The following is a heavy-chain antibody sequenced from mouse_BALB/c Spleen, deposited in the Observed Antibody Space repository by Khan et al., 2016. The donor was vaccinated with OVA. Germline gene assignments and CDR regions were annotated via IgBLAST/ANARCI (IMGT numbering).Heavy chain of an antibody. J-gene: IGHJ2*01. CDR2: IYPGSGST. V-gene: IGHV1-77*01. CDR1: VYTFSDYV. D-gene: IGHD1-1*01. CDR3: ARSGYGSVVY. Sequence: VQLQQSGPELVKPGASVKMSCKASVYTFSDYVINWVRQRTGEGLEWIGQIYPGSGSTYYNDKLKGKATLTADKSSNTAYMQLSSLTSEDSAVYFCARSGYGSVVYWGQGTTLTVSS.